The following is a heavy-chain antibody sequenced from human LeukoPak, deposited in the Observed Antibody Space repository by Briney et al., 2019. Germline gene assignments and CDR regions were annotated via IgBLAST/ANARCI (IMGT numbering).Heavy chain of an antibody. CDR1: GFTFSSYA. CDR3: AKDRGYSYGYDAFDI. J-gene: IGHJ3*02. D-gene: IGHD5-18*01. CDR2: ISGSCGST. V-gene: IGHV3-23*01. Sequence: GGPLRLSCAASGFTFSSYAISWVRQAPGKGLEWVSGISGSCGSTYYADSVKGRFTISRDNSKNTLWLQMNSLRAEDTAVYYCAKDRGYSYGYDAFDIWGQGTMVTVSS.